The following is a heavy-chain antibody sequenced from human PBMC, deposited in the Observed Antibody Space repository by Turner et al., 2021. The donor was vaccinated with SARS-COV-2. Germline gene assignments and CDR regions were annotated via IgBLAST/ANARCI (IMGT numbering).Heavy chain of an antibody. D-gene: IGHD3-22*01. CDR1: GFTFSSYA. CDR3: AGIQSYDRSDYYGMDV. Sequence: QVQLVGSGGGVVQPGRSLRLSCAASGFTFSSYAMNWVRQAPGKGLEGVAVISYDGSNKYYADSVEGRFTISRDNSKNTLYLQMNSLRAEDTAVYYCAGIQSYDRSDYYGMDVWGQGTTVTVSS. V-gene: IGHV3-30-3*01. CDR2: ISYDGSNK. J-gene: IGHJ6*02.